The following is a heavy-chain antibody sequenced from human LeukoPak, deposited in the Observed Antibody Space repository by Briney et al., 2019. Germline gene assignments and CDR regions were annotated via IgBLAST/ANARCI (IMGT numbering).Heavy chain of an antibody. CDR3: ARKVVGGPVGAFDI. J-gene: IGHJ3*02. D-gene: IGHD2-15*01. V-gene: IGHV3-48*03. CDR1: GFIFSSYE. Sequence: GGSLRLSCAASGFIFSSYEMHWVRQAPGKGLEWVSYISSSGSFRQYADSVKGRFTISRDNAKNSLYLQMNSLRAEDTAVYYCARKVVGGPVGAFDIWGQGTMVTVSS. CDR2: ISSSGSFR.